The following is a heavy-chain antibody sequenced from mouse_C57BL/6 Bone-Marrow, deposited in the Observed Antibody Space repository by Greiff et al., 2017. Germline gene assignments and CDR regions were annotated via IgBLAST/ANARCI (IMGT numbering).Heavy chain of an antibody. J-gene: IGHJ3*01. D-gene: IGHD1-1*01. Sequence: QVQLKQSGAELARPGASVKLSCKASGYTFTSYGLSWVKQRTGQGLEWIGEIYPRSGNTYYTEKFKGKATLTADKSSSTAYMELRSLTSEDSAVYFCARGGYYYGSSPWFAYWGQGTLVTVSA. CDR3: ARGGYYYGSSPWFAY. CDR1: GYTFTSYG. V-gene: IGHV1-81*01. CDR2: IYPRSGNT.